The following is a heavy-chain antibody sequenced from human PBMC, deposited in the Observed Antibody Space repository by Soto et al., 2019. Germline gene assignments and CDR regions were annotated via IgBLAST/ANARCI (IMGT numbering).Heavy chain of an antibody. CDR1: GFTFENYA. Sequence: GGSLRLSCTVSGFTFENYAISWVRQAPGKGLEWVGLIRNQSYSGATEYAASFKGRFTVSRDDSKNIAYLQMSSLKTEDSAVYYCARAESPNVAYFFDSWGQGTLVTVSS. J-gene: IGHJ4*02. D-gene: IGHD3-10*01. V-gene: IGHV3-49*04. CDR2: IRNQSYSGAT. CDR3: ARAESPNVAYFFDS.